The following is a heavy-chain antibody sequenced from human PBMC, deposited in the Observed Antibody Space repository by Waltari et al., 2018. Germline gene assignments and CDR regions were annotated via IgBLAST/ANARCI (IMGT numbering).Heavy chain of an antibody. J-gene: IGHJ6*02. Sequence: QVQLVQSGAEVKKPGASVKVSCQASGYTFTGYDINWVRQAPGQGLEWMGWMNPNSGNTGYAQKFQGRVTITRNTSISTAYMELSSLRSEDTAVYYCARGGGVVVVAATQNYYYGMDVWGQGTTVTVSS. CDR2: MNPNSGNT. CDR3: ARGGGVVVVAATQNYYYGMDV. CDR1: GYTFTGYD. D-gene: IGHD2-15*01. V-gene: IGHV1-8*03.